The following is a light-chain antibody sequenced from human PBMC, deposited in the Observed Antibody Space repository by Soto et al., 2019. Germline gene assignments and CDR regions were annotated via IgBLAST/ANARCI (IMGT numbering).Light chain of an antibody. CDR3: LQVNSFPLS. J-gene: IGKJ4*01. Sequence: AIRMTQSPSSFSASTGDRVSITCRATQDIGTYLAWYQQIPGKAPKLLIYDASTLQTGVPSRFTGSGSGTDFTLTITSLQPEDFATYYCLQVNSFPLSFGGGTKLDI. CDR2: DAS. CDR1: QDIGTY. V-gene: IGKV1-8*01.